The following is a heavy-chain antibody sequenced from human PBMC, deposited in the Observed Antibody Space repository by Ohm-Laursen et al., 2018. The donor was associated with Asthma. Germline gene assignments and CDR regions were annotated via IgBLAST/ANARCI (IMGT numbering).Heavy chain of an antibody. V-gene: IGHV3-48*02. CDR2: ISSSGSTI. CDR3: ARAWGGFDY. Sequence: SLRLSCSASGFTFNKSWMSWVRQAPGKGLEWVSYISSSGSTIYYADSVRGRFTISRDNAKNSLYLHMNSLRDEDTAVYYCARAWGGFDYWGQGTLVTVSS. CDR1: GFTFNKSW. D-gene: IGHD7-27*01. J-gene: IGHJ4*02.